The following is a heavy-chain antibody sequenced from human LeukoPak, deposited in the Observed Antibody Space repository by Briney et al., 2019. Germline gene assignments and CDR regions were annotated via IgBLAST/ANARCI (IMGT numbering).Heavy chain of an antibody. V-gene: IGHV4-39*07. D-gene: IGHD6-13*01. CDR1: GASISNTNYY. J-gene: IGHJ4*02. CDR3: ARDPAAGNFDY. Sequence: PSETLSLTCTVSGASISNTNYYWVWIRQPPGKGLEWIGSIYYSGSTYYNPSLKSRVTISVDTSKNQFSLKLSSVTAADTAVYYCARDPAAGNFDYWGQGTLVTVSS. CDR2: IYYSGST.